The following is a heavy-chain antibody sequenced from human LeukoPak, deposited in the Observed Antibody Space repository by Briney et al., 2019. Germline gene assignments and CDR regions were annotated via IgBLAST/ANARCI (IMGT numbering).Heavy chain of an antibody. J-gene: IGHJ4*02. CDR3: TTGPVTIFGVADY. Sequence: GGSLRLSCAASGFTFSNAWMNWVRQAPGKGLEWVGRIKSKTDGGTTDYAAPVKGRFTISRDDSKNTLYPQMNSLKTEDTAVYYCTTGPVTIFGVADYWGQGTLVTVSS. V-gene: IGHV3-15*07. D-gene: IGHD3-3*01. CDR2: IKSKTDGGTT. CDR1: GFTFSNAW.